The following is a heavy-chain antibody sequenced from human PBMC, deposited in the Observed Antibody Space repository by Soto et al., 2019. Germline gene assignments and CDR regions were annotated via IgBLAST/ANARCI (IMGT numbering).Heavy chain of an antibody. V-gene: IGHV3-74*01. J-gene: IGHJ6*03. D-gene: IGHD2-2*01. CDR3: ASVVVPAAMRYYYYMDV. CDR1: GFTFSSYW. Sequence: GGSLRLSCAASGFTFSSYWMHWVRPAPGKGLVWVSRINSDGSSTSYADSVKGRFTISRDNAKNTLYLQMNSLRAEDTAVYYCASVVVPAAMRYYYYMDVWGKGTTVTVSS. CDR2: INSDGSST.